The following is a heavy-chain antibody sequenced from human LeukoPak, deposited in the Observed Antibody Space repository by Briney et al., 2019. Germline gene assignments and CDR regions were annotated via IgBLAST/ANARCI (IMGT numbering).Heavy chain of an antibody. J-gene: IGHJ5*02. CDR3: ARTDYNFWFEP. Sequence: GESLKISCKGSGYIFTNYCIVWVRQMPGKGLEWMGIIYPADSDTRYSPSFQGQVSISVDKSINTAYLQWTSLKASDTAMYYCARTDYNFWFEPWGQGTLVTVSS. CDR1: GYIFTNYC. V-gene: IGHV5-51*01. D-gene: IGHD5-24*01. CDR2: IYPADSDT.